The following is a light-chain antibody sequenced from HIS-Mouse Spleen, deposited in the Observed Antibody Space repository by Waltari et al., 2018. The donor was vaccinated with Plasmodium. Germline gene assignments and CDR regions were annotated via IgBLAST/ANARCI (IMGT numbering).Light chain of an antibody. J-gene: IGLJ2*01. Sequence: QSALTQPPSASGSPGQSVTIPCTGTSSDVGGYNYVSRYQQHTGNAPKLMLYEVSKRPSGVPDCLSFPTSGNTASLTVSGRQAEDEADYYCSSYAGSNNLVFGGGTKLTVL. CDR1: SSDVGGYNY. V-gene: IGLV2-8*01. CDR3: SSYAGSNNLV. CDR2: EVS.